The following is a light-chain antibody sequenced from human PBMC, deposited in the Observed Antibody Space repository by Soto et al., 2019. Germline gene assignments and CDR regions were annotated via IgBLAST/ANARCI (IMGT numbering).Light chain of an antibody. CDR2: AAS. Sequence: EIAFTHSPGTLSLSPGERATLSCRASQGVGNKYLAWYQQRPGQAPSLLIYAASSRATGVPDRFSGSGSGTDFTLTISRLEPEDFAVYYCQQYTNAHGITFGQGTRLEIK. J-gene: IGKJ5*01. CDR1: QGVGNKY. CDR3: QQYTNAHGIT. V-gene: IGKV3-20*01.